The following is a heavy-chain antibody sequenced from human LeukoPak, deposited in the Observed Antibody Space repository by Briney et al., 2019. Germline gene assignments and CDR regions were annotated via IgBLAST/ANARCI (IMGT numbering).Heavy chain of an antibody. CDR3: ARDDDLVYYFDY. CDR2: ISSSSSYI. D-gene: IGHD1-1*01. V-gene: IGHV3-21*01. J-gene: IGHJ4*02. CDR1: GFTFSSYS. Sequence: GGSLRLSCAASGFTFSSYSMNWVRQAPGKGLEWVSSISSSSSYIYYADSVKGRFTISRENAKNSLYLQMNSLRAEDTAVYYCARDDDLVYYFDYWGQGTLVTVSS.